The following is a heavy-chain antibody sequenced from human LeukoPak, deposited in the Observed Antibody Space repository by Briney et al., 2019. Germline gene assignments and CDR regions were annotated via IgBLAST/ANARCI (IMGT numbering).Heavy chain of an antibody. CDR1: GFTFRSYG. CDR3: ASPSHDY. CDR2: IYFDGKQK. J-gene: IGHJ4*02. Sequence: GGSLRVSCAATGFTFRSYGMHWVRQAPGKGLEWVAFIYFDGKQKYYADSVKGRFAISIDNTKDALFLQMNNLTAEDTAVYYWASPSHDYWGRGTQVTVSS. V-gene: IGHV3-33*01.